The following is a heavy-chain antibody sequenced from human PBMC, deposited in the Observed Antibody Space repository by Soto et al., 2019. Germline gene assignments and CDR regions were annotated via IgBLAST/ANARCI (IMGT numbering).Heavy chain of an antibody. D-gene: IGHD2-15*01. CDR2: ISAYNGNT. V-gene: IGHV1-18*04. CDR3: ARDRVAEGQYYYYGMDV. J-gene: IGHJ6*02. Sequence: ASVKVSCKASGYTFTSYGISWLRQAPGQGLEWMGWISAYNGNTNYAQKLQGRVTMTTDTSTSTAYMELRSLRSDDTAVYYCARDRVAEGQYYYYGMDVWGQGTTVTSP. CDR1: GYTFTSYG.